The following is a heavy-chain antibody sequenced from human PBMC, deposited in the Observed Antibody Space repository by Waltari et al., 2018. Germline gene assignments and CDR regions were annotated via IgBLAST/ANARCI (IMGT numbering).Heavy chain of an antibody. V-gene: IGHV1-8*01. CDR3: AREKDSAMGSYYGMDV. CDR1: GYTFTSYD. D-gene: IGHD5-18*01. CDR2: MNPNSGNI. J-gene: IGHJ6*02. Sequence: QVQLVQSGAEVKKPGASVKVSCKASGYTFTSYDITWVRQATGQGLEWMGWMNPNSGNIGYAQKFRGGITMTRNTSISTAYMELSSLRSEDTAVYYCAREKDSAMGSYYGMDVWGQGTTVTVSS.